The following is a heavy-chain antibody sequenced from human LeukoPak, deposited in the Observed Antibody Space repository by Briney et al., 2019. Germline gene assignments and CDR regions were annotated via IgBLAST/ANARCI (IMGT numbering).Heavy chain of an antibody. CDR1: GDSISDYY. Sequence: SESLSLTCTVSGDSISDYYWSWIRQPAGKGLELIGRIYTNGITNYNPSLKSRVTTSVDTSKNQLSLRLSSVTAADTAVYYCARGVMTAIFAFDIWAQGTMVSVPS. CDR2: IYTNGIT. J-gene: IGHJ3*02. V-gene: IGHV4-4*07. CDR3: ARGVMTAIFAFDI. D-gene: IGHD2-21*02.